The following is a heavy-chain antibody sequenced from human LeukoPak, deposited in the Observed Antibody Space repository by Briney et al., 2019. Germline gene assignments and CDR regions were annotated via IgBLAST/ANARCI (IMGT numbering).Heavy chain of an antibody. D-gene: IGHD2-2*01. CDR1: GFTLSSYS. V-gene: IGHV3-48*04. CDR3: ARDQGYCSRTNYCYYYYMGV. J-gene: IGHJ6*03. Sequence: PGGSLRLSCAASGFTLSSYSINWVRQAPGKGLEWVSYISTTSNTIHYADSVKGRFTISRDNAKNSLYLQMNSLRAEDTAVYYCARDQGYCSRTNYCYYYYMGVWGKGTTVTVSS. CDR2: ISTTSNTI.